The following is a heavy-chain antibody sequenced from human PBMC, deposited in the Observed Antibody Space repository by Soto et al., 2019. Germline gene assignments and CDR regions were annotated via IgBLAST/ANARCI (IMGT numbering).Heavy chain of an antibody. D-gene: IGHD7-27*01. J-gene: IGHJ4*02. CDR1: GASISQYY. CDR2: IYFSGST. CDR3: ARRWGTSFDF. V-gene: IGHV4-59*01. Sequence: SETLSLTCTVSGASISQYYWSWIRQPPGKGLEWIGYIYFSGSTNYNPSLKSRVTMSVELSKNQFSLRLSSVTAADTAVYYCARRWGTSFDFWGQGTLVTVSS.